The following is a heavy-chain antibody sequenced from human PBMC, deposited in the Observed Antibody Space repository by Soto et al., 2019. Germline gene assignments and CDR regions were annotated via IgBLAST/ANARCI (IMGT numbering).Heavy chain of an antibody. D-gene: IGHD1-7*01. J-gene: IGHJ4*02. CDR1: GGTFSSYA. CDR2: IIPIFATA. V-gene: IGHV1-69*13. CDR3: ARRMSITGTSFEY. Sequence: ASVKVSCKASGGTFSSYAISWVPQAPGQGLEWMGGIIPIFATANYAQKFLGRVTITADESTSTAYMELSSLRSEDTAVYYCARRMSITGTSFEYWGQGTLLTVSS.